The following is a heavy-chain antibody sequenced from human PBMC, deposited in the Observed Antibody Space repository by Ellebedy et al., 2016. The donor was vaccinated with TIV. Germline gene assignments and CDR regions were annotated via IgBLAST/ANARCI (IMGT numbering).Heavy chain of an antibody. CDR1: GFTFDAHA. CDR2: ITWNSGSI. CDR3: AAWRWSAFDI. D-gene: IGHD3-3*01. J-gene: IGHJ3*02. V-gene: IGHV3-9*01. Sequence: PGGSLRLSCAASGFTFDAHAMHWVRQAPGKGLEWVSGITWNSGSIQYADSVQGRFTISRDNAKNSLELQMNTLRTEDTALYYCAAWRWSAFDIWGRGTMVTVSS.